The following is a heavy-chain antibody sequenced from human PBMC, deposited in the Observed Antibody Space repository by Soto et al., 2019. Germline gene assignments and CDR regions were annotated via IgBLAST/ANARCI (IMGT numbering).Heavy chain of an antibody. Sequence: GASVKVSCKASGYTFTTYGITWVRQAPGQGLEWMGWISAYNGNTNYAQKLQGRVTMTTDTSTRTAYMELKSLRSDDTAVYYCAYRTGFDYWGQGTLVTVSS. CDR1: GYTFTTYG. J-gene: IGHJ4*02. CDR2: ISAYNGNT. CDR3: AYRTGFDY. V-gene: IGHV1-18*01.